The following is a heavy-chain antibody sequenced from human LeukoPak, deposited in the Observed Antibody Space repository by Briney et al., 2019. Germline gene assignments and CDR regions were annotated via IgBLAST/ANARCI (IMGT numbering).Heavy chain of an antibody. V-gene: IGHV3-7*01. CDR3: ARGSSLLYFDY. CDR1: GFTFSNSW. Sequence: GGSLRLSCAASGFTFSNSWMSWVRQAPGKGLEWVATIKPDGSAQYYVDSVKGRFTISRDNAKNSLFLQMNSLRAEDTAVYYCARGSSLLYFDYWGQGTLVTVSS. J-gene: IGHJ4*02. D-gene: IGHD2-15*01. CDR2: IKPDGSAQ.